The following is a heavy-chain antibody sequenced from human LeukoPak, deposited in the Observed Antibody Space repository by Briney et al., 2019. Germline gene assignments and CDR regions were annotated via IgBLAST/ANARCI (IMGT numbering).Heavy chain of an antibody. V-gene: IGHV3-23*01. D-gene: IGHD3-10*01. Sequence: GGSLRLSCAASGFTFSSYAMSWVRQAPGKGLEWVSAISGSGGSTYYADSVKGRFTISRDNAKNSLYLQMNSLRAEDTAVYYCARESRLFWIGDFDYWGQGTLVTVSS. CDR2: ISGSGGST. CDR1: GFTFSSYA. CDR3: ARESRLFWIGDFDY. J-gene: IGHJ4*02.